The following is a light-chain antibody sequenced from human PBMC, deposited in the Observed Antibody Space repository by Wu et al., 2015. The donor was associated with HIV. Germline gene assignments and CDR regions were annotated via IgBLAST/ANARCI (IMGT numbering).Light chain of an antibody. Sequence: EVVLTQSPATLSLSPGERATLSCRASRTISASLAWYQHRSGQAPRLLIYAASNRATGVSARFSGSGSGTDFTLTISSLEPEDFAVYYCQQRDYWPLIFGQGTRLDI. CDR3: QQRDYWPLI. CDR1: RTISAS. CDR2: AAS. J-gene: IGKJ5*01. V-gene: IGKV3-11*01.